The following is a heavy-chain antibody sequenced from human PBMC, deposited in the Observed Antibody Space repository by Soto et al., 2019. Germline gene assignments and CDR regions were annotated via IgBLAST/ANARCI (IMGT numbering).Heavy chain of an antibody. CDR2: ISGSGGST. D-gene: IGHD2-21*02. CDR1: GGSISSSN. Sequence: ETLSLTCAVSGGSISSSNWWSWVRQPPGKGLGWVSAISGSGGSTYYADSVKGRFTISRDNSKNTLYLQMNSLRAEDTAIYYCAIPTGLEVTGPDYWGQGTLVTVSS. J-gene: IGHJ4*02. CDR3: AIPTGLEVTGPDY. V-gene: IGHV3-23*01.